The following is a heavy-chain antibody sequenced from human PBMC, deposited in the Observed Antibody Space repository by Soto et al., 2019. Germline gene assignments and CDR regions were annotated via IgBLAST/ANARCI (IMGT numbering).Heavy chain of an antibody. CDR1: GFTFRNYG. CDR2: IGIGGSTK. J-gene: IGHJ3*01. Sequence: GGSLRLSCAASGFTFRNYGMNWVRQAPGKGLEWVTYIGIGGSTKYYAVSVKGRFTISRDNAKNSLYLQMNSLRAEDTAVYYCSRDQLYYNDISGRPLNAFDVWGQGTMVTVSS. CDR3: SRDQLYYNDISGRPLNAFDV. V-gene: IGHV3-48*01. D-gene: IGHD3-22*01.